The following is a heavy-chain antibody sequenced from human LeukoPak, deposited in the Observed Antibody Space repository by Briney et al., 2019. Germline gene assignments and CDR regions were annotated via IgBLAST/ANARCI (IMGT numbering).Heavy chain of an antibody. CDR3: ASFNPQRYCSSTSCSPFDY. J-gene: IGHJ4*02. D-gene: IGHD2-2*01. CDR1: GGSISSSSYY. V-gene: IGHV4-39*07. CDR2: IYYSGST. Sequence: SETLSLTCSVSGGSISSSSYYWGWIRQPPGKGLEWIGSIYYSGSTYYNPSLKSRVTISVDTSKNQFSLKLSSVTAADTAVYYCASFNPQRYCSSTSCSPFDYWGQGTLVTVSS.